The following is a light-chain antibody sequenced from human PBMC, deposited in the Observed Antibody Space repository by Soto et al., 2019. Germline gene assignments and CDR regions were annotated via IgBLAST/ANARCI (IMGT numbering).Light chain of an antibody. Sequence: IQRTQSPSSLSASVGYRGTITCRASQNIRSFLNWYQQKPGKAPKLLIFGATTLQSGVPSRFSASGSGPDFTLTISSPQPEDFATYYCLQDYNYPWTFGQCTKVDIK. CDR3: LQDYNYPWT. V-gene: IGKV1-6*01. J-gene: IGKJ1*01. CDR2: GAT. CDR1: QNIRSF.